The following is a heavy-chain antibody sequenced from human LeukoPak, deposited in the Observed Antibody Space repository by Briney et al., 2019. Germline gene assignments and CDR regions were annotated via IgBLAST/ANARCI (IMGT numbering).Heavy chain of an antibody. J-gene: IGHJ4*02. D-gene: IGHD6-19*01. Sequence: PGGSLRLSCAASGFTFSSYGMHWVRQAPGKGLEWVAVIWYDGSNKYYADSVKGRFTISRDNSKNTLYLQMNSLRAEDTAVYYCAREGEQWLRGNYFDYWGQGTLVTVSS. CDR1: GFTFSSYG. CDR2: IWYDGSNK. V-gene: IGHV3-33*01. CDR3: AREGEQWLRGNYFDY.